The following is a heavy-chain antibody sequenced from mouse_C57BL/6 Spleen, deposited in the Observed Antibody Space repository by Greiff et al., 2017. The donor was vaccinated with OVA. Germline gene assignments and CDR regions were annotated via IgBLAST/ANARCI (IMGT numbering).Heavy chain of an antibody. CDR3: ARGGSWDWFAY. V-gene: IGHV1-19*01. D-gene: IGHD6-1*01. J-gene: IGHJ3*01. CDR2: INPYNGGT. CDR1: GYTFTDYY. Sequence: EVQLQQSGPVLVKPGASVKMSCKASGYTFTDYYMNWVKQSHGKSLEWIGVINPYNGGTSYNQKFKGKATLTVDKSSSTLSLELKSLTSEDYAVYNCARGGSWDWFAYWGQGTLVTVSA.